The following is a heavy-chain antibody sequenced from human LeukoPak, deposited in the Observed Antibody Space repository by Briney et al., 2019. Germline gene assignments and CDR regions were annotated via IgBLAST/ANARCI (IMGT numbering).Heavy chain of an antibody. CDR1: GVIFSNYE. D-gene: IGHD6-6*01. V-gene: IGHV3-13*01. Sequence: GGSLGLSCAASGVIFSNYEMHWVRLVLGKGLEWVSAIGIAGNTFYAGSVKGRFTISRENAKNSFHLQMNSLGAGDTAVYYCAREGSLSSSDAFDIWGQGTMVTVSS. J-gene: IGHJ3*02. CDR2: IGIAGNT. CDR3: AREGSLSSSDAFDI.